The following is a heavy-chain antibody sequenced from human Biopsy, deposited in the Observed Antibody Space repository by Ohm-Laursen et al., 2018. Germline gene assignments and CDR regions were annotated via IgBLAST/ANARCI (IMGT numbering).Heavy chain of an antibody. CDR1: GYTFSESS. J-gene: IGHJ4*02. V-gene: IGHV1-24*01. CDR3: AADINVWNVNY. CDR2: FAPENGKT. Sequence: ASVKVSCNASGYTFSESSMHWVRQAPGKGLEWMGGFAPENGKTVYAQNFQAKISMTEDTSTDTAYMELRSLRSEDTTVYYCAADINVWNVNYWGQGTQVTVSS. D-gene: IGHD1-1*01.